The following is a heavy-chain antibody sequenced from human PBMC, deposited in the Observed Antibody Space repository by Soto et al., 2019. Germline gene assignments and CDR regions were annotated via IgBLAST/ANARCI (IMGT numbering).Heavy chain of an antibody. J-gene: IGHJ6*02. V-gene: IGHV1-69*01. Sequence: QVQLVQSGAEVKKSGSSVKVSCKASGGAFRSYVVNWVRQAPGQGLEWMGGIIPIFGTPKYAQKFQGRVTITADESASTVYMELSSLRSDYTAVYYCASSGYLYAMDVWGQGTTVTVSS. CDR1: GGAFRSYV. CDR3: ASSGYLYAMDV. D-gene: IGHD3-22*01. CDR2: IIPIFGTP.